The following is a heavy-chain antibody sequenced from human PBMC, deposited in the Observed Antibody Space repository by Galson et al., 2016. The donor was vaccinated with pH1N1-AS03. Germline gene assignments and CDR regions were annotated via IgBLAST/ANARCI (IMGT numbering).Heavy chain of an antibody. J-gene: IGHJ5*02. CDR2: IYWDDDK. Sequence: PALVKPTQTLTLTCTFSGSSLSTSGVGVGWIRQPPGKALEWLALIYWDDDKHYSPSLKSRLTITEDTSKNQVVLTMTNMDPVDTATYYCAHFLYGDYATWFDPWGQGTLVTVSS. CDR3: AHFLYGDYATWFDP. CDR1: GSSLSTSGVG. V-gene: IGHV2-5*02. D-gene: IGHD4-17*01.